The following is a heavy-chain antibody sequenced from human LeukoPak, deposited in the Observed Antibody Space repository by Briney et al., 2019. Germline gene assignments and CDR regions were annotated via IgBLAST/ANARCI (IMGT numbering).Heavy chain of an antibody. CDR2: IYYSGST. CDR3: ARLGLLGSKLYYYYGMDV. V-gene: IGHV4-59*08. CDR1: GGSISSYY. J-gene: IGHJ6*02. D-gene: IGHD3-16*01. Sequence: SETLSLTCTVSGGSISSYYWSWIRQPPGKGLEWIGYIYYSGSTNYNPSLKSRVTISVDTSKNQFSLKLSSVTAADTAVYYCARLGLLGSKLYYYYGMDVWGQGTTVTVSS.